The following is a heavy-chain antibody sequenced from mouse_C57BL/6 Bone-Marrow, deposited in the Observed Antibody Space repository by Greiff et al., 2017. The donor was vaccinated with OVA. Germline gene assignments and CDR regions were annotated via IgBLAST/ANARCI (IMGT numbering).Heavy chain of an antibody. V-gene: IGHV5-17*01. Sequence: EVKVVESGGGLVKPGGSLKLSCAASGFTFSDYGMHWVRQAPEKGLEWVAYISSGSSTIYYADTVKGRFTIARDNAKNTLFLQMTSLRSEDTAMYYGAREDGNYAWFAYWGQGTLVTVSA. CDR2: ISSGSSTI. CDR3: AREDGNYAWFAY. CDR1: GFTFSDYG. D-gene: IGHD2-1*01. J-gene: IGHJ3*01.